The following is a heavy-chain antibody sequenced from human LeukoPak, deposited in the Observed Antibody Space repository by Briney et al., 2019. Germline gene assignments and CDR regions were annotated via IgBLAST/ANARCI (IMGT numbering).Heavy chain of an antibody. D-gene: IGHD3-10*01. J-gene: IGHJ6*03. CDR3: ARDGAGITMVRGVIIQGYYYYYMDV. V-gene: IGHV1-2*02. CDR2: INPNSGGT. CDR1: GYTFTGYY. Sequence: ASVKVSCKASGYTFTGYYMRWVRQAPGQGLEWMGWINPNSGGTNYAQKFQGRVTMTRDTSISTAYMELSRLRSDDTAVYYCARDGAGITMVRGVIIQGYYYYYMDVWGKGTTVTVSS.